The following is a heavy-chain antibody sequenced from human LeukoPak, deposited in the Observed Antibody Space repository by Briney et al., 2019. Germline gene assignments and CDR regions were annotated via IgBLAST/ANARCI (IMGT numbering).Heavy chain of an antibody. D-gene: IGHD3-22*01. CDR2: IKQDGSKK. Sequence: GGSLRLSCAASGFTFSSYWMSWVRQAPGKGLEWVANIKQDGSKKYYVDSVKGRFTISRDNAKNSLYLQMNSLRAEDTAVYYCARAIIRYYYDSSGYYYFDYWGQGTLVTVSS. CDR1: GFTFSSYW. V-gene: IGHV3-7*03. CDR3: ARAIIRYYYDSSGYYYFDY. J-gene: IGHJ4*02.